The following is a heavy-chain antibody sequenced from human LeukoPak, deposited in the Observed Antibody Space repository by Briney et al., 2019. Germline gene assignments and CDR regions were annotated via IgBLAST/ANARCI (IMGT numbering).Heavy chain of an antibody. CDR2: AYYRSKWYN. Sequence: SQTLSLTCAISGDSVSSNSAAWNWIRQSPSRGLEWLGRAYYRSKWYNDYAVSVKSRITINPDTSKNQFSLQLNSVTPEDTAVYYCAREGYYDSSGYQPGIDYWGQGTLVTVSS. V-gene: IGHV6-1*01. J-gene: IGHJ4*02. CDR3: AREGYYDSSGYQPGIDY. D-gene: IGHD3-22*01. CDR1: GDSVSSNSAA.